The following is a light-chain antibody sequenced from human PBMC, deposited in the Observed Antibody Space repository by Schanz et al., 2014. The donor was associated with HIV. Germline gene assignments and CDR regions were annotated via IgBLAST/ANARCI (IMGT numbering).Light chain of an antibody. V-gene: IGLV1-40*01. CDR2: GNS. J-gene: IGLJ2*01. CDR1: SSNIGAGYD. CDR3: AAWDDSLSGPV. Sequence: QSVLTQPPSVSGAPGQRVTISCTGSSSNIGAGYDVHWYQQLPGTAPKLLIYGNSNRPSGVPDRFSGSKSGTSASLAISGLRSADEADYSCAAWDDSLSGPVFGGGTKLTVL.